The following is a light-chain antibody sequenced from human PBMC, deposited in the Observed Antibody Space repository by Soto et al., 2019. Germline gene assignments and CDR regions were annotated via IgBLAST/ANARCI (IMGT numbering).Light chain of an antibody. CDR1: SIDVGYYNY. Sequence: QSALTQPASVSGSPGQSITISCTGTSIDVGYYNYVSWLQQHPGKAPKLMIYEVTYRPSGVSNRFSGSKSGNTASLTISGLQAEDEADYYCTSYTTSTTRVFGGGTKLTVL. CDR3: TSYTTSTTRV. J-gene: IGLJ3*02. CDR2: EVT. V-gene: IGLV2-14*01.